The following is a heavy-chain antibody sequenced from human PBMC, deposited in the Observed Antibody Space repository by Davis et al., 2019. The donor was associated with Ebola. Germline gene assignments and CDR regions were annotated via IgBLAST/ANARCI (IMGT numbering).Heavy chain of an antibody. CDR2: ISSRSNYI. CDR3: ARAQEMATNVPGY. CDR1: GMTLSIYE. D-gene: IGHD5-24*01. J-gene: IGHJ4*02. V-gene: IGHV3-21*01. Sequence: GESLKISCAASGMTLSIYEVNWVRQAPGKGLEWVSSISSRSNYIYYADSLKGRFTISRDNAKNSVYLEMNSLRAEDTAVYYCARAQEMATNVPGYWGQGTVVIVSS.